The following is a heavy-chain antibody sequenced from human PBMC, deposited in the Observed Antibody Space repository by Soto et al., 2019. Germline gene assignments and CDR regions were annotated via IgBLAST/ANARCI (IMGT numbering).Heavy chain of an antibody. CDR1: GFTFSSYA. D-gene: IGHD3-10*01. V-gene: IGHV3-23*01. CDR2: ISGSGGST. Sequence: SLRLSCAASGFTFSSYAMSWVRQAPGKGLEWVSAISGSGGSTYYADSVKGRFTISRVNSKNTLYLQMNSLRAEDTAVYYCAKDLLLWFGELSTHPFDYWGQGTLVTVSS. J-gene: IGHJ4*02. CDR3: AKDLLLWFGELSTHPFDY.